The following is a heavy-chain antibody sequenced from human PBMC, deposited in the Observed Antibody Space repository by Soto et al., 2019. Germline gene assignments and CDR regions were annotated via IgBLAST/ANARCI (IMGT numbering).Heavy chain of an antibody. CDR3: ARDSLRYFEWLPEYTWFDP. Sequence: GASVKVSCKASGGTFSSYAISWVRQAPGQGLEWMGGIIPIFGTANYAQKFQGRVTITADESTSTAYMELSSLRSEDTAVYYCARDSLRYFEWLPEYTWFDPWGQGTLVTVSS. CDR1: GGTFSSYA. CDR2: IIPIFGTA. J-gene: IGHJ5*02. D-gene: IGHD3-9*01. V-gene: IGHV1-69*13.